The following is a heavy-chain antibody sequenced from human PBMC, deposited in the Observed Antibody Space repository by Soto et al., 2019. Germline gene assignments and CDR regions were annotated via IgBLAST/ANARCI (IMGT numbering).Heavy chain of an antibody. D-gene: IGHD3-10*01. J-gene: IGHJ4*02. CDR3: ASIPMVRGPSDY. CDR1: GFTFSTYG. Sequence: EVRLVESGGGLVQPGGSLRLSCAAYGFTFSTYGMHWVRQAPGKGLVWVSRINGDGTTTQYADSVKGRFTISRDNAKNTLYLPMNTLRGDDTAMYYCASIPMVRGPSDYWGQGTMLTVSS. V-gene: IGHV3-74*02. CDR2: INGDGTTT.